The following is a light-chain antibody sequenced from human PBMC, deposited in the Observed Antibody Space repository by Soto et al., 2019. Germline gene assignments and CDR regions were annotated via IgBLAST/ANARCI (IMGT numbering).Light chain of an antibody. CDR3: SSSANINTRYV. CDR2: EVN. V-gene: IGLV2-8*01. CDR1: SSDLGGYDY. Sequence: SALTQPPSASGSPGQSVTISCTGISSDLGGYDYVSWYQHHPGKAPKLMIYEVNKRPSGVPDRFSGSKSGNTASLTVSGLQAEDEADYYCSSSANINTRYVFGTGTKVTVL. J-gene: IGLJ1*01.